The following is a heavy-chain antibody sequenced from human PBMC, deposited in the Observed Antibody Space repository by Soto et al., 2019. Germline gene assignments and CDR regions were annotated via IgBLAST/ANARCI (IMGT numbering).Heavy chain of an antibody. V-gene: IGHV1-46*01. Sequence: ASVKVSCKASGYTFTSYYMHWVRQAPGQGLEWMGIINPSGGSTSYAQKFQGRVTMTTDTSTSTAYMELRSLRSDDTAVYYCARDMMVRGVINAFDIWGQGTMVTVSS. J-gene: IGHJ3*02. D-gene: IGHD3-10*01. CDR1: GYTFTSYY. CDR2: INPSGGST. CDR3: ARDMMVRGVINAFDI.